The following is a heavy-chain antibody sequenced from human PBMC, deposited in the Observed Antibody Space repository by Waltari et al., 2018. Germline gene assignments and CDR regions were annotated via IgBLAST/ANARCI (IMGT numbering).Heavy chain of an antibody. CDR1: NFYISNGYY. CDR3: ARDVEGDGVLYGSPRRFDY. Sequence: QVQLQESGPGLVKPSETLSLTCAVSNFYISNGYYWGWIRQPPGKGLEWIGSMYYRGTTYNNPSLKGRVTISVDTSKNNPFLNLNSVTAADTAVYYCARDVEGDGVLYGSPRRFDYWGQGILVTVSS. D-gene: IGHD3-10*01. J-gene: IGHJ4*02. V-gene: IGHV4-38-2*02. CDR2: MYYRGTT.